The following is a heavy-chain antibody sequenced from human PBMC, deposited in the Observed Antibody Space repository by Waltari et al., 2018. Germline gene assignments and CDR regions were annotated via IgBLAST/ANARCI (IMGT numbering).Heavy chain of an antibody. V-gene: IGHV3-7*01. D-gene: IGHD3-16*01. Sequence: EVQLVESGGGLVQPGGSLRLSCAASGFTFGSFWMSWVRQAPGKGLGWVASIKQDGSEKYYVDSVKGRLTISRDNVDYSLFLQMSTLRAEDTAVYYCARLLGGVTTFDSWGQGTLVTVSS. J-gene: IGHJ4*02. CDR2: IKQDGSEK. CDR1: GFTFGSFW. CDR3: ARLLGGVTTFDS.